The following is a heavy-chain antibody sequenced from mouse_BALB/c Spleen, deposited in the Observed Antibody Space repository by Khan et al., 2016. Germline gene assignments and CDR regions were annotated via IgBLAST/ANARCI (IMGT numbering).Heavy chain of an antibody. J-gene: IGHJ4*01. CDR1: GYSITSDYA. V-gene: IGHV3-2*02. Sequence: EVQLQESGPGLVKPSQSLSLTCTVTGYSITSDYAWNWIRQFPGNKLEWMGYISYSGSTSYNPSLKSRISITRDTSKNQFFLQLNSVTTEDTATYYCARDQGIYYAMDYWGQGTSVPVSS. CDR3: ARDQGIYYAMDY. CDR2: ISYSGST.